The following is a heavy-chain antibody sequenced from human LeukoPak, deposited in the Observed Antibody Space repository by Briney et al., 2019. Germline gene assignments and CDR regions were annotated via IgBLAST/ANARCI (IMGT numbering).Heavy chain of an antibody. CDR2: ISPYKGNT. Sequence: ASVKVSCKASGYSFTSSGISWVRQAPGQGLEWMGWISPYKGNTNYAQELQGRVTMTTDTSTSTAYMELRSLRSDDTAVYYCARGPGGRRGYYPLEDSYYYYYMDVWGKGTTVTVSS. V-gene: IGHV1-18*01. CDR1: GYSFTSSG. D-gene: IGHD3-22*01. J-gene: IGHJ6*03. CDR3: ARGPGGRRGYYPLEDSYYYYYMDV.